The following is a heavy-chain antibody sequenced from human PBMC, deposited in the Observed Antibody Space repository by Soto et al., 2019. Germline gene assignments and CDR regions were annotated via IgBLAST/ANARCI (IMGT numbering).Heavy chain of an antibody. CDR2: IYYSGST. V-gene: IGHV4-30-4*01. D-gene: IGHD3-10*01. J-gene: IGHJ6*02. CDR3: ARDFAEDVLLWFGELYGLYGMDV. CDR1: GGSISSGDYY. Sequence: SETLSLTCTVSGGSISSGDYYWSWIRQPPGKGLEWIGYIYYSGSTYYDPSLKSRVTISVDTSKNQFSLKLSSVTAADTAVYYCARDFAEDVLLWFGELYGLYGMDVWGQGTTVTVSS.